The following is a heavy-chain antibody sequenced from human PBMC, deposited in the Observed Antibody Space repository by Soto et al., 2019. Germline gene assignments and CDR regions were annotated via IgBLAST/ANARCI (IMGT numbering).Heavy chain of an antibody. J-gene: IGHJ6*02. Sequence: GESLKISCKGSGYSFTTYWIGWVRQMPGKGLEWMGIIYPGDSDTRYSPSFQGQVTISADKSISTAYLQWSSLKASDTAMYYCARQLTHTIFGVARKTGHYYGMDVWGQGTTVTSP. V-gene: IGHV5-51*01. CDR2: IYPGDSDT. D-gene: IGHD3-3*01. CDR3: ARQLTHTIFGVARKTGHYYGMDV. CDR1: GYSFTTYW.